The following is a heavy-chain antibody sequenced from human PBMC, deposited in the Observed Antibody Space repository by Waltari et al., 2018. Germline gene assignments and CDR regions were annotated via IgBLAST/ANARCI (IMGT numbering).Heavy chain of an antibody. J-gene: IGHJ4*02. CDR3: SRGFCTNGVCQGGIDY. CDR1: GFTFSSYT. D-gene: IGHD2-8*01. CDR2: ISSRSSSI. V-gene: IGHV3-21*01. Sequence: EVQLVESGGGLVKPGGSLRLSCASSGFTFSSYTMNWVRQAPGKGLLWVSSISSRSSSIYYADSVKGRFTISRDNAKNSLYLQMNSLRAEDTAVYYCSRGFCTNGVCQGGIDYWGQGTLVTVSS.